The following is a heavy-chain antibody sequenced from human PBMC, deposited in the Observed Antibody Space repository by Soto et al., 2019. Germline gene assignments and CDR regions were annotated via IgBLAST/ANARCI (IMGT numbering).Heavy chain of an antibody. D-gene: IGHD1-1*01. V-gene: IGHV4-39*01. Sequence: QLQLQESGPGLVKPSETLSLTCTVSGGSISSSSYYWGWIRQPPGKGLEWIGSIYYSGSTYYNPSLKSRVTISVDTSKNQFSLKLSSVTAADTAVYYCAKGVSSGEGGTWFDPWGQGTLVTVSS. CDR1: GGSISSSSYY. CDR2: IYYSGST. J-gene: IGHJ5*02. CDR3: AKGVSSGEGGTWFDP.